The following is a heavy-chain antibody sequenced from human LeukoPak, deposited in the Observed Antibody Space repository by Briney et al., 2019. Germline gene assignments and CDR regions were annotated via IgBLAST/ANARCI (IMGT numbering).Heavy chain of an antibody. CDR2: IYPDDSDT. Sequence: GAALQISCKGAGSLFDIYWIGWVRQLPGKGLEWMGIIYPDDSDTRYSPSFQGQVTISADKSINTAYLQWSSLKASDTAMYYCATHGAPDRGGDYWGQGTLVTVSS. CDR3: ATHGAPDRGGDY. D-gene: IGHD3-10*01. J-gene: IGHJ4*02. V-gene: IGHV5-51*01. CDR1: GSLFDIYW.